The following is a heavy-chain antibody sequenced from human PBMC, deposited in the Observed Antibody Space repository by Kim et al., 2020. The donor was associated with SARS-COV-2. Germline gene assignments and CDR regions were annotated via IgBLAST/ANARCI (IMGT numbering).Heavy chain of an antibody. CDR3: ARDRYDYVWGSYRYLDY. Sequence: GGSLRLSCAASGFTFSSYWMSWVRQAPGKGLEWVANIKQDGSEKYYVDSVKGRFTISRDNAKNSLYLQMNSLRAEDTAVYYCARDRYDYVWGSYRYLDYWGQGTLVTVSS. J-gene: IGHJ4*02. V-gene: IGHV3-7*03. CDR1: GFTFSSYW. CDR2: IKQDGSEK. D-gene: IGHD3-16*02.